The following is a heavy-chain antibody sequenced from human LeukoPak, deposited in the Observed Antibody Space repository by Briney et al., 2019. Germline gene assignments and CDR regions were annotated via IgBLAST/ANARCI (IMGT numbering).Heavy chain of an antibody. Sequence: GGSLRLSCAASGFTFKSLWMNWVRQAPGKGLEWVANIKEDGSEDYYVDSVKGRFIISRDNTKNSLYLQMNSLRAEDTAVYYCASREDYYGMDVWGQGTTVTVSS. V-gene: IGHV3-7*01. J-gene: IGHJ6*02. CDR2: IKEDGSED. CDR1: GFTFKSLW. CDR3: ASREDYYGMDV.